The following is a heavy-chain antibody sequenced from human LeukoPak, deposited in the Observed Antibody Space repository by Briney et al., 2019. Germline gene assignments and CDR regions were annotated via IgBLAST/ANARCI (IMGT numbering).Heavy chain of an antibody. CDR1: GGSFSGYY. V-gene: IGHV4-34*01. CDR2: INHSGSS. CDR3: ACISGSYSVDY. Sequence: PSETLSLTCAVYGGSFSGYYWSWLPQPPGKGLEWIGEINHSGSSNYNPSLKSRVTISVDTSKNQFSLKLSSVTAADTAVYYCACISGSYSVDYWGQGTLATVSS. J-gene: IGHJ4*02. D-gene: IGHD1-26*01.